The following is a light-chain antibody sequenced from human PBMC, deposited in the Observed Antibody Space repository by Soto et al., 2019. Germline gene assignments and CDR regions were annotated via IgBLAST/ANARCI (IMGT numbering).Light chain of an antibody. CDR1: QDISNY. Sequence: DIQMTQSPSSLSASVGDRVTITCRASQDISNYLAWYQQKPGKVPSLLIYTTSTLQSGVPSRFSGSGSGTDFSLTISSLQPEDVATYYCQRSNSAPYTFGPGTKLEI. V-gene: IGKV1-27*01. J-gene: IGKJ2*01. CDR3: QRSNSAPYT. CDR2: TTS.